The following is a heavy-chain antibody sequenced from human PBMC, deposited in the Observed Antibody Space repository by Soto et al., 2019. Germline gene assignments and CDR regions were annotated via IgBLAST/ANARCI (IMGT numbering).Heavy chain of an antibody. V-gene: IGHV4-34*01. CDR1: GGSFSGYY. CDR2: INHSGST. Sequence: SETLSLTRAVYGGSFSGYYWSWIRQPPGKGLEWIGEINHSGSTNYNPHTAKNQFSLQLNSVTPEDTAVYYCAREATDAFDIWGQGTMVTVSS. CDR3: AREATDAFDI. J-gene: IGHJ3*02.